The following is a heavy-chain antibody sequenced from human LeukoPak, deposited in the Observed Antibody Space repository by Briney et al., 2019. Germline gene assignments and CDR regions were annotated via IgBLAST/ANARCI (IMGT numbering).Heavy chain of an antibody. CDR2: MNQLGTEN. J-gene: IGHJ4*02. D-gene: IGHD3-16*01. V-gene: IGHV3-7*04. CDR1: KFTFSTYW. CDR3: ARGTYYYEF. Sequence: SLRLSCAASKFTFSTYWMSWVRQAPGKGPEWVAYMNQLGTENNYLDSVKGRFTISRDNAKNSLYLQMTSLRVEDTAVYYCARGTYYYEFWGQGTLVT.